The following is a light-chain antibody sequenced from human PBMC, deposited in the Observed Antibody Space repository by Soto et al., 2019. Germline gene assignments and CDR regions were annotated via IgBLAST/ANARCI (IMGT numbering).Light chain of an antibody. CDR3: QQYGSSPWT. Sequence: EIILTQSPDTLSLSPWERATLSCMASQSVSSYLAWYQQKPGQAPRLLIYGASSRATGIPDRFSGSGSGTDFTLTISRLEPEDFAVYYCQQYGSSPWTFGQGTKVDI. V-gene: IGKV3-20*01. J-gene: IGKJ1*01. CDR1: QSVSSY. CDR2: GAS.